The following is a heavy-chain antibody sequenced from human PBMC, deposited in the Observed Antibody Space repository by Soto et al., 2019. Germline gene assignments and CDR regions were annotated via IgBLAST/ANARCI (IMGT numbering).Heavy chain of an antibody. V-gene: IGHV1-69*13. D-gene: IGHD6-19*01. Sequence: GASVKVSCKASGGTFSSYAISWVRQAPGQGLEWMGGIIPTFGTANYAQKFQGRVTITADESTSTAYMELSSLRSEGTAVYYCARVGIAVAGTGNGMDVWGQGTTVTVSS. J-gene: IGHJ6*02. CDR1: GGTFSSYA. CDR3: ARVGIAVAGTGNGMDV. CDR2: IIPTFGTA.